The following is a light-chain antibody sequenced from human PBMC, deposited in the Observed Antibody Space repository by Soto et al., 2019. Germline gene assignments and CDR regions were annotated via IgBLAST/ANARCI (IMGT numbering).Light chain of an antibody. CDR3: QQYGSSPRT. CDR2: GAS. CDR1: QSVSNNS. V-gene: IGKV3-20*01. Sequence: EIVLSQSPGTLSLSPGERATLSCRASQSVSNNSLAWYQQKVGRAPRVLIYGASNRATGIPDRFSGSGSGTDFTLTITRLEPEDFAVYFCQQYGSSPRTFGQGTRPAI. J-gene: IGKJ5*01.